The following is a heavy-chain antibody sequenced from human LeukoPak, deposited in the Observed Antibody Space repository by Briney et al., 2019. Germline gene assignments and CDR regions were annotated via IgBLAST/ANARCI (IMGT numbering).Heavy chain of an antibody. D-gene: IGHD2-21*01. CDR2: IYYSGST. CDR1: GGSIISIVYY. Sequence: SGTLSLTCTVSGGSIISIVYYWGWTRQPPRKGLEWIGRIYYSGSTYYITSLKSRVAISVDETKHQSCLKLNSLTGADTAVYYCARRECWGGDSSPPSDNWGEGALVTVSS. J-gene: IGHJ4*02. CDR3: ARRECWGGDSSPPSDN. V-gene: IGHV4-39*01.